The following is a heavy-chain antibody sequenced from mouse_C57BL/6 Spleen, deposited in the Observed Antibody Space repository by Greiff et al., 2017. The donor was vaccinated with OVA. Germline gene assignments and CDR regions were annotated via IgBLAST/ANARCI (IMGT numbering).Heavy chain of an antibody. Sequence: ESGPGLVKPSQSLSLTCSVTGYSITSGYYWNWIRQFPGNKLEWMGYISYDGSNNYNPSLKNRISITRDTSKNQFFLKLNSVTTEDTATYCCASTVVAPFGYWGQGTTLTVA. V-gene: IGHV3-6*01. CDR3: ASTVVAPFGY. CDR1: GYSITSGYY. CDR2: ISYDGSN. J-gene: IGHJ2*01. D-gene: IGHD1-1*01.